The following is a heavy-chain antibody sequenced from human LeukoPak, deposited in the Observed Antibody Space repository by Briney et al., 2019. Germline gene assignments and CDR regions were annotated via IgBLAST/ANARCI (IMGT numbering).Heavy chain of an antibody. J-gene: IGHJ4*02. Sequence: SETLSLTCAVYGGSFSGYYWSWIRQPPGKGLEWIGEINHSGSTNYNPSLKSRVTISVDTSKNQFSLKLSSVTAADTAVYYCAGRDYSNYAGEYWGQGTLVTVSS. D-gene: IGHD4-4*01. CDR3: AGRDYSNYAGEY. V-gene: IGHV4-34*01. CDR2: INHSGST. CDR1: GGSFSGYY.